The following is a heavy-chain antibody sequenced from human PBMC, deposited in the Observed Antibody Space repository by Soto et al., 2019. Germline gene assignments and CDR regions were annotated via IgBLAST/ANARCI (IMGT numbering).Heavy chain of an antibody. J-gene: IGHJ6*02. CDR2: IRGFSPYT. CDR1: GFTFRTYA. CDR3: ARDRGYDAHDYYYNAMDV. D-gene: IGHD3-10*01. Sequence: GGSLRLSCISSGFTFRTYAMNWVRQAPGKGLEWVSGIRGFSPYTFYAESVKGRFTISRDNAKNSLYLQMNSLRAEDTAVYYCARDRGYDAHDYYYNAMDVWRQRTTVTVPS. V-gene: IGHV3-21*01.